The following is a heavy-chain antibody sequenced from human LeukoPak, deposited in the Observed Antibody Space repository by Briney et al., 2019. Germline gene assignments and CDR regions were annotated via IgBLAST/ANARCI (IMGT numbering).Heavy chain of an antibody. CDR1: GITASSYA. Sequence: GGSLRLSCAASGITASSYAMSWVRQAPGKGLEWVSSISGSGDRTMYADSVKGRFTISRDNFKNTLYLQMNSLRAEDTALYHCAKDPNGDYIGAFDMWGQGTMVTVSS. CDR2: ISGSGDRT. J-gene: IGHJ3*02. D-gene: IGHD4-17*01. CDR3: AKDPNGDYIGAFDM. V-gene: IGHV3-23*01.